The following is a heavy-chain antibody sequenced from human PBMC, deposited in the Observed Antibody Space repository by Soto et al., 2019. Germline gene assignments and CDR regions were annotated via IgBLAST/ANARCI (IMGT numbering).Heavy chain of an antibody. CDR3: ARGGSSSWYNAFDI. CDR2: IWYDGSNK. D-gene: IGHD6-13*01. V-gene: IGHV3-33*01. Sequence: QVQLVESGGGVVQPGRSLRLSCAASGFTFSSYGMHWVRQAPGKGLEWVAVIWYDGSNKYYADSVKGRFTISRDNSKNTLYLQMKSLRAEDTAVYYCARGGSSSWYNAFDIWGQGTMVTVSS. CDR1: GFTFSSYG. J-gene: IGHJ3*02.